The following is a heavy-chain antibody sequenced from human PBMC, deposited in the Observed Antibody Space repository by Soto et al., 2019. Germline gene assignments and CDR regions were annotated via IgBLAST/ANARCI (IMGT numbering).Heavy chain of an antibody. D-gene: IGHD6-19*01. V-gene: IGHV3-23*01. CDR2: ISGSGGST. J-gene: IGHJ4*02. CDR3: AKDSYVGSGLYDPRGVDY. CDR1: GFTFSSYA. Sequence: GGSLRLSCAASGFTFSSYAMSWVRQAPGKGLEWVSAISGSGGSTYYADSVKGRFTISRDNSKNTLYLQMNSLRAEDTAVYYCAKDSYVGSGLYDPRGVDYWGQGTLVTISS.